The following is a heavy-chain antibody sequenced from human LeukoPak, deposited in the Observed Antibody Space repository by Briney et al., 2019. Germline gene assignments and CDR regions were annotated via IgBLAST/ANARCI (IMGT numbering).Heavy chain of an antibody. D-gene: IGHD6-13*01. CDR1: GFTFSSYW. Sequence: GGSLRLSCAASGFTFSSYWMSWVRQAPGKGLEWVANIKKDGNEIYLVDSVRGRFTISRDNAKNSLYLQMNSLRAEDTAVYYCASSRGSWPDYFGYWGQGTLVTVSS. CDR2: IKKDGNEI. CDR3: ASSRGSWPDYFGY. J-gene: IGHJ4*02. V-gene: IGHV3-7*01.